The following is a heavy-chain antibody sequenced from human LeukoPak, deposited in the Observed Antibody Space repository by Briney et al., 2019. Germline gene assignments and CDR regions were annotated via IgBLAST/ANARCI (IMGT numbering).Heavy chain of an antibody. CDR2: INTNSGDP. V-gene: IGHV7-4-1*02. CDR1: GYTFTNYG. Sequence: ASVKVSCKASGYTFTNYGVNWVRQAPGEGLEWMGWINTNSGDPTYAQGFTGRFVFSLDTSVSTAYLQISSIRAEDTAVYYCARFRPHGYYDTFDIWGQGTMVTVS. J-gene: IGHJ3*02. CDR3: ARFRPHGYYDTFDI. D-gene: IGHD5-18*01.